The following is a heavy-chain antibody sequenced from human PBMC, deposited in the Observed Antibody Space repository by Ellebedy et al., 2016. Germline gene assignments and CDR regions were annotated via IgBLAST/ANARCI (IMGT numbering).Heavy chain of an antibody. Sequence: ASVKVSCKASGYTFTSYAMHWVRHAPGQRLEWMGWINAGNGNTKYSQKFQGRVTITRDTSASTAYMELSSLRSEDTAVYYCARAVTMVRGSLQHWGQGTLVTVSS. V-gene: IGHV1-3*01. CDR1: GYTFTSYA. CDR3: ARAVTMVRGSLQH. D-gene: IGHD3-10*01. J-gene: IGHJ1*01. CDR2: INAGNGNT.